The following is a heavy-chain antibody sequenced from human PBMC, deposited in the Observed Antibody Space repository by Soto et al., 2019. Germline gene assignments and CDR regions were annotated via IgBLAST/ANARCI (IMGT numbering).Heavy chain of an antibody. CDR3: ARGRHYYDSSGYPWPYYYYYYGMEV. CDR1: CGSFSGYY. J-gene: IGHJ6*01. CDR2: FNHSGST. Sequence: SGTPSPTCAFYCGSFSGYYWGWIRPPPGKGAGGVGGFNHSGSTNYNQSIKSRVKISVDKYKNQLSMKMRSVTAADTAVYYCARGRHYYDSSGYPWPYYYYYYGMEVWGQGTKVTVS. V-gene: IGHV4-34*01. D-gene: IGHD3-22*01.